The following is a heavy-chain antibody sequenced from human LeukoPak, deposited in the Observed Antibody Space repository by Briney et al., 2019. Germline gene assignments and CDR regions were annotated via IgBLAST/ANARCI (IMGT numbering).Heavy chain of an antibody. CDR1: GYTFTSHG. D-gene: IGHD2-2*01. Sequence: DSVKVSCKASGYTFTSHGISWVRQAPGQALEWMGWISAYNGNTNYAQKHQGRDTITTDTSTSTAYMEPRSLRSDDTAVYYCARDLIVPAAGYFQHWGQGTLVTVSS. CDR3: ARDLIVPAAGYFQH. CDR2: ISAYNGNT. J-gene: IGHJ1*01. V-gene: IGHV1-18*01.